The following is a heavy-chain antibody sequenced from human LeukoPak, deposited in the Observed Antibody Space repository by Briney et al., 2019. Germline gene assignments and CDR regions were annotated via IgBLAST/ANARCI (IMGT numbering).Heavy chain of an antibody. CDR3: AREGDTLTGYYAFDI. J-gene: IGHJ3*02. D-gene: IGHD3-9*01. CDR2: ISSSSSYI. CDR1: GFTFSSYS. V-gene: IGHV3-21*01. Sequence: GGSLRLSCAASGFTFSSYSMNWVRQAPGKGLEWVSSISSSSSYIYYADSVKGRFTISGDNAKNSLYLQMNSLRAEDTAVYYCAREGDTLTGYYAFDIWGQGTMVTVSS.